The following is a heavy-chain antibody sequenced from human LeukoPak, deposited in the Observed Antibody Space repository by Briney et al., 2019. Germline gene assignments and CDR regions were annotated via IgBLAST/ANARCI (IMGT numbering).Heavy chain of an antibody. CDR3: ARGSKSAGTLDWFDP. V-gene: IGHV3-33*01. J-gene: IGHJ5*02. CDR1: GFTFSSYG. D-gene: IGHD1-7*01. CDR2: IWYDGSNK. Sequence: GGSLRLSCAASGFTFSSYGMHWVRQAPGKGLEWVAVIWYDGSNKYYADSVKGRFTISRDNSKNTLYLQMNSLRAEDTAVYYCARGSKSAGTLDWFDPWGQGTLVTVSS.